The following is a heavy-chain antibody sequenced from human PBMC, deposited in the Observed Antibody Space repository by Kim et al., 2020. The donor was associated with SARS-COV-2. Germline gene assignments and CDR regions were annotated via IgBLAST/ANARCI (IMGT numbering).Heavy chain of an antibody. V-gene: IGHV4-30-2*03. CDR3: ARHRHYYDSSGFQFDY. D-gene: IGHD3-22*01. Sequence: LKSRVTISVDTSKNQFSLKLSSVAAADTAVYYCARHRHYYDSSGFQFDYWGQGTLVTVSS. J-gene: IGHJ4*02.